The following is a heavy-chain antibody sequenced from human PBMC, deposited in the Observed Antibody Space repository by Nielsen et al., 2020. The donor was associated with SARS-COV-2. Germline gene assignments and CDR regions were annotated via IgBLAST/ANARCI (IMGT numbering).Heavy chain of an antibody. V-gene: IGHV3-7*03. CDR1: GFTFSSYW. CDR2: IKQDGSEK. J-gene: IGHJ5*02. Sequence: GGSLRLSCAASGFTFSSYWMSWVRQAPGKGLEWVANIKQDGSEKYYVDSVKGRFTISRDNAKNSLYLQMNSLRAEDTAVYYCARGVGVTKRNSNWFDPWGQGTLVTVSS. CDR3: ARGVGVTKRNSNWFDP. D-gene: IGHD3-10*01.